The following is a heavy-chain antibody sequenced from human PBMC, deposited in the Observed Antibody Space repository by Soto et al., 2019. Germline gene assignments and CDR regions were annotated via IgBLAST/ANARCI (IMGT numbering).Heavy chain of an antibody. CDR2: ISGSGGST. J-gene: IGHJ4*02. CDR1: GFTFSSYA. V-gene: IGHV3-23*01. Sequence: GGSLRLSCAASGFTFSSYAMSWVRQAPGKGLEWVSAISGSGGSTYYADSVKGRFTISRDNSKNTLYLQMNSLRAEDTAVYYCAKEGWSVWFGEFTYYLDYWGQGTLVTVSS. D-gene: IGHD3-10*01. CDR3: AKEGWSVWFGEFTYYLDY.